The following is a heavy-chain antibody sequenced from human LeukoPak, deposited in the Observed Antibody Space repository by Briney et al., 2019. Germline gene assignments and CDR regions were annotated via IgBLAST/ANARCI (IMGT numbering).Heavy chain of an antibody. CDR2: IKEDGSDT. V-gene: IGHV3-7*03. CDR3: AREGLRVWYFDL. Sequence: PGGSLRLSCAASGFTFSTYWMDWVRQAPGKGLEWVASIKEDGSDTNYVGSVKGRFTISRDNAKNSLYLQMNSLRAEDTALYYCAREGLRVWYFDLWGRGTLVTVSS. D-gene: IGHD5-12*01. J-gene: IGHJ2*01. CDR1: GFTFSTYW.